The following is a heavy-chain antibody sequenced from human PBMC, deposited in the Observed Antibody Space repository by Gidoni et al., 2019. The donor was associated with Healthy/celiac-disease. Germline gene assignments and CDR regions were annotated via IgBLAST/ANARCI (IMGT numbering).Heavy chain of an antibody. CDR1: GVRFSNAW. D-gene: IGHD1-26*01. CDR2: IQTNTDCGTT. Sequence: EVQLVESGGGMVKHGGSVRLSCEAGGVRFSNAWMSWVRPSPGQGLDWVVLIQTNTDCGTTDYAAPVKGRFTISRDDSKITLYLQLNSLQTEDTAVYYCTTDWDGVGATTHSWGQGTLVTVSS. V-gene: IGHV3-15*01. CDR3: TTDWDGVGATTHS. J-gene: IGHJ4*02.